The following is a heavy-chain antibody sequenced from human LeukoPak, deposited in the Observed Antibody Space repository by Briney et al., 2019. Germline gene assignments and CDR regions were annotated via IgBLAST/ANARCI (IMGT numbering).Heavy chain of an antibody. Sequence: PGGSLRLSCAASGFTFSSYSMNWVRQAPGKGLEWVSSISSSSSYIYYADSVKGRFTISRDNAKNSLYLQMNSLRAEDTAVYYCARALGSPLYSSSWYFDYWGQGTLVTVSS. D-gene: IGHD6-13*01. J-gene: IGHJ4*02. V-gene: IGHV3-21*01. CDR3: ARALGSPLYSSSWYFDY. CDR1: GFTFSSYS. CDR2: ISSSSSYI.